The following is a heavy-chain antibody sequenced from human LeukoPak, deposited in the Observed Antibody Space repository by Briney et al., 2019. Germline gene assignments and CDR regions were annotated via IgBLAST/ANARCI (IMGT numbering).Heavy chain of an antibody. CDR3: ARWWGACGGDCLLDAFDI. CDR1: AGTFSSYA. Sequence: SVTVSFKASAGTFSSYAISWVRQAPGQGLEWMGRIIPILGIANYAQKFQGRVTITADKSTSTAYMELSSLRSEDTAVYYCARWWGACGGDCLLDAFDIWGQGTMVTVSS. D-gene: IGHD2-21*02. J-gene: IGHJ3*02. CDR2: IIPILGIA. V-gene: IGHV1-69*04.